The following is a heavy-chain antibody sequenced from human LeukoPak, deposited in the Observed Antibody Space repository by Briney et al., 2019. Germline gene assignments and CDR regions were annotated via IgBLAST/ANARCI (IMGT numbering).Heavy chain of an antibody. D-gene: IGHD6-19*01. CDR3: TSTHADSSGWYSHGAFDI. CDR1: GFTFSGSG. CDR2: IRSKANSYAT. J-gene: IGHJ3*02. V-gene: IGHV3-73*01. Sequence: PGGSLRLSCAASGFTFSGSGIHWVRQASGKGLEWVGRIRSKANSYATAYAASVKGRFTISRDDSKNTAYLQMNSLKTEDTAVYYCTSTHADSSGWYSHGAFDIWGQGTMVTVSS.